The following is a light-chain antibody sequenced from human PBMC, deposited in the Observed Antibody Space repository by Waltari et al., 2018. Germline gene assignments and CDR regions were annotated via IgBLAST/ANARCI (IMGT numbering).Light chain of an antibody. CDR2: DNN. J-gene: IGLJ2*01. CDR1: RSTIGSTC. CDR3: ATWDSGLSAGV. Sequence: QSVLTQPPPVSAAPGQKVTISCPGRRSTIGSTCVSWYQHPPGTAPKLLIYDNNKRPSGIPDRFSGSKSGTSATLGITGLQTGDEADYYCATWDSGLSAGVFGGGTKLTVL. V-gene: IGLV1-51*01.